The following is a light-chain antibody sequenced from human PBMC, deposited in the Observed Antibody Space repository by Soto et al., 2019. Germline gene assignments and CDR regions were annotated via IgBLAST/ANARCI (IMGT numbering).Light chain of an antibody. Sequence: EVVLTQSPATLSLSPGERATLSCRTSQSVSNYLAWYQQKPGQAPRLLIYGASNRATGIPARFSGSGSGTDFTLTISSLEPEDFAVYYCQQRYSGWTFGQGTKVDIK. CDR3: QQRYSGWT. CDR2: GAS. CDR1: QSVSNY. J-gene: IGKJ1*01. V-gene: IGKV3-11*01.